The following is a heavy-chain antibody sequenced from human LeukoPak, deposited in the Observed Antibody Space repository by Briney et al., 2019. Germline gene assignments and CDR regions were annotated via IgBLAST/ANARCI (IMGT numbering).Heavy chain of an antibody. D-gene: IGHD6-19*01. CDR2: ISGSGGST. V-gene: IGHV3-23*01. CDR1: GFTFSSYA. CDR3: AKDTVAGRAFDY. Sequence: GGSLRLSCAASGFTFSSYAMSWVRQAPGKGLEWVSAISGSGGSTYDADSVKGRFTISRDNAKNSLYLQMNSLRAEDTALYYCAKDTVAGRAFDYWGQGTLVTVSS. J-gene: IGHJ4*02.